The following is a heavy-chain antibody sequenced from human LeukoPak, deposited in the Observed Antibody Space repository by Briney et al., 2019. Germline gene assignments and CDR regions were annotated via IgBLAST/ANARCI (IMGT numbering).Heavy chain of an antibody. CDR2: ISGSGGST. CDR3: AKAGSGYYYAGY. CDR1: GFTFSSYA. J-gene: IGHJ4*02. V-gene: IGHV3-23*01. D-gene: IGHD3-22*01. Sequence: GGSLRLSYAASGFTFSSYAMSWVRQAPGKGLEWVSAISGSGGSTYYADSVKGRFTISRDNSKNTLYLQMNSLRAEDTAVYYCAKAGSGYYYAGYWGQGTLVTVSS.